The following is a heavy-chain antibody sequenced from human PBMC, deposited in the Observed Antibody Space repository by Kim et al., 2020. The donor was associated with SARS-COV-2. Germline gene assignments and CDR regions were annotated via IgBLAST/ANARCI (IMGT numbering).Heavy chain of an antibody. J-gene: IGHJ6*02. CDR2: IWYDGSNK. Sequence: GGSLRLSCAASGFTFSNYGMHWVRQAPGKGLEWVAVIWYDGSNKYYADSVKGRFTISRDNSKNTMYLQMNSLRAEDTAVYYCARDPPDGDYYYGMDVWGQGTPVTVSS. CDR3: ARDPPDGDYYYGMDV. D-gene: IGHD3-10*01. CDR1: GFTFSNYG. V-gene: IGHV3-33*01.